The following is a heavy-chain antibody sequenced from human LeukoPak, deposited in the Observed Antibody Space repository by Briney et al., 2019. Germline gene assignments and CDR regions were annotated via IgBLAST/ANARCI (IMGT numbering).Heavy chain of an antibody. Sequence: ASVKASCKASGYTFTSYDINWVRQATGQGLEWMGWMNPNSGNTGYAQKFQGRVTMTRNTSISTAYMELSSLRSEDTAVYYCARAGDIRRGGLGYYDYIWGSYRYTLPDYWGQGTLVTVSS. V-gene: IGHV1-8*01. CDR2: MNPNSGNT. CDR1: GYTFTSYD. J-gene: IGHJ4*02. D-gene: IGHD3-16*02. CDR3: ARAGDIRRGGLGYYDYIWGSYRYTLPDY.